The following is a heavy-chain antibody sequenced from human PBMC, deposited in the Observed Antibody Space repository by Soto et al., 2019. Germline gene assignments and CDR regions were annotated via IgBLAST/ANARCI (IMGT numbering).Heavy chain of an antibody. CDR3: ARGGQYYDFWSGYLASSSPWNFDY. CDR2: INSDGSST. V-gene: IGHV3-74*01. D-gene: IGHD3-3*01. Sequence: GSLRLSCAASGVTCSSYWMHWVRQAPGKGLVWVSRINSDGSSTSYADSVKGRFTISRDNAKNTLYLQMNSLRAEDTAVYYCARGGQYYDFWSGYLASSSPWNFDYWGQGTLVTVSS. J-gene: IGHJ4*02. CDR1: GVTCSSYW.